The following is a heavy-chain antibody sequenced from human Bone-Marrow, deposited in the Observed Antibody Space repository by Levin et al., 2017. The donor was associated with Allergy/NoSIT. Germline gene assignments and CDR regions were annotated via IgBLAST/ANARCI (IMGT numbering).Heavy chain of an antibody. V-gene: IGHV3-33*01. D-gene: IGHD3-10*01. J-gene: IGHJ4*02. CDR2: VWNDGRKT. CDR3: AREGEDGSGTLFDK. Sequence: GGSLRLSCSASGFSFRSYGMHWVRQAPGKGLEWVAVVWNDGRKTYYGDSVKGRFTISRDNSTNTLYLHLDFLRGEDTAVYYCAREGEDGSGTLFDKWGQGTLVTVSS. CDR1: GFSFRSYG.